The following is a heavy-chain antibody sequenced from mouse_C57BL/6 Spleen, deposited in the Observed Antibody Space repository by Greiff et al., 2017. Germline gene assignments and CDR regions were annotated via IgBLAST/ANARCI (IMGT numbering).Heavy chain of an antibody. CDR1: GYTFTDYN. D-gene: IGHD2-12*01. Sequence: VQLQQSGPELVKPGASVKIPCKASGYTFTDYNMDWVKQSHGKSLEWIGDITPNNGGTIYNQKFKGKATLTVDKSSSTAYMELRSLTSEDTAVYYCARTYCYDRDAMDYWGQGTSVTVSS. CDR3: ARTYCYDRDAMDY. CDR2: ITPNNGGT. V-gene: IGHV1-18*01. J-gene: IGHJ4*01.